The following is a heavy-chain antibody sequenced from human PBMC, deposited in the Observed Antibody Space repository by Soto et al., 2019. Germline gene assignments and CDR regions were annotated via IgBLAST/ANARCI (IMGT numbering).Heavy chain of an antibody. V-gene: IGHV4-34*01. CDR1: GGSISSGGYY. CDR3: ARGPPWGYTDDYFDY. Sequence: PSETLSLTCAVSGGSISSGGYYWSWIRQPPGKGLEWIGEINHSGSTNYNPSLKSRVTISVDTSKNQFSLKLSSVTAADTAVYYCARGPPWGYTDDYFDYWGQGTLVTVSS. D-gene: IGHD5-12*01. CDR2: INHSGST. J-gene: IGHJ4*02.